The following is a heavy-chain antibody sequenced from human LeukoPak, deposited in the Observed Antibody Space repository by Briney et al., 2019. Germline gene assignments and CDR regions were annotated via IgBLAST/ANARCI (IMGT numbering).Heavy chain of an antibody. CDR3: ARSRWLQSIDC. D-gene: IGHD5-24*01. CDR2: IYYSGST. CDR1: GGSISSYY. J-gene: IGHJ4*02. Sequence: KPSETLSLTCTVSGGSISSYYWSWIRQPPGKGLEWIGYIYYSGSTNYNPSLKSRVTISVDTSKNQFSLKLSSVTAADTAVYYCARSRWLQSIDCWGQGTLVTVSS. V-gene: IGHV4-59*01.